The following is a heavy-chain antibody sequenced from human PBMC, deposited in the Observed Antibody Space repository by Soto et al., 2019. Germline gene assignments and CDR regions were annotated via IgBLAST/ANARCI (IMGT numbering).Heavy chain of an antibody. CDR1: GFTFSSHA. CDR3: AREDYTPHPLYLYYYYGMDV. CDR2: INAGGDAT. J-gene: IGHJ6*02. Sequence: GGSLRLSCAASGFTFSSHAMTWVRQAPGEGLEWVSTINAGGDATWYADSVKGRFTISRDNSKDTVSLQMDSLRSDDTAVYYCAREDYTPHPLYLYYYYGMDVWGQGTTVTVSS. V-gene: IGHV3-23*01. D-gene: IGHD2-2*02.